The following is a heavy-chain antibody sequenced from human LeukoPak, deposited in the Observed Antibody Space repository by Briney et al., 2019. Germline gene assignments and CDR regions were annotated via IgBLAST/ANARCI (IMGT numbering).Heavy chain of an antibody. V-gene: IGHV3-53*01. J-gene: IGHJ4*02. CDR1: GFTVSSNY. Sequence: GGSLRLSCAASGFTVSSNYINWVRQAPGKGLEWVSVIYTGGNTYYAESVRGRFTISRDNSKNTLYLHMNSLRAEDTAVYYCARVDIYNWYYFDYRGQGTLVTVSS. D-gene: IGHD1-20*01. CDR3: ARVDIYNWYYFDY. CDR2: IYTGGNT.